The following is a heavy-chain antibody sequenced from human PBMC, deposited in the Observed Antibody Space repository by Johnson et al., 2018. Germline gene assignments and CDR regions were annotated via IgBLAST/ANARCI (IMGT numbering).Heavy chain of an antibody. CDR1: GFTFSIYS. J-gene: IGHJ1*01. CDR2: ISDDGIYK. V-gene: IGHV3-30-3*01. Sequence: QVQLVESGGGVVHPGNSLRLSCAASGFTFSIYSMHWVRQAPGKGLEWVAGISDDGIYKYYADSVKGRFTISSDNSNDTLSLQMVSLRAEDTAVYYCAKDRTGNWHGHFQYWGQGTLVTVSS. CDR3: AKDRTGNWHGHFQY. D-gene: IGHD5-24*01.